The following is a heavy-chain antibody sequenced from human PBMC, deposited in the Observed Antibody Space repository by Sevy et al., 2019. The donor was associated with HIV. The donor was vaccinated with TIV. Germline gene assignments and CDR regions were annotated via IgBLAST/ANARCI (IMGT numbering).Heavy chain of an antibody. V-gene: IGHV3-33*01. CDR1: GFTFSTYG. CDR3: AIKSAPGGYFHY. D-gene: IGHD3-10*01. CDR2: IWNDGSKK. J-gene: IGHJ4*02. Sequence: GGSLRLSCGASGFTFSTYGMHWVRQAPGKGLEWVAVIWNDGSKKYYAYSVKGRLTISRDNSKNTLYLQMNSLRAEDTAVYYCAIKSAPGGYFHYWGQGTLVTVSS.